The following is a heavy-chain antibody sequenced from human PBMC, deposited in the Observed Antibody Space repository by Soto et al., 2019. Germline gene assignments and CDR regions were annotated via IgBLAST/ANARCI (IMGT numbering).Heavy chain of an antibody. CDR2: IYYSGST. CDR3: ARDVGIAAGWIDP. J-gene: IGHJ5*02. V-gene: IGHV4-61*01. D-gene: IGHD6-13*01. CDR1: GGSVSSGSYY. Sequence: QVQLQESGPGLVKPSETLSLTCTVSGGSVSSGSYYWSWIRQPPGKGLEWIGYIYYSGSTNYNPSLKGRVTIAVDTSKNQFSLKLSSVTAVDTAVYYCARDVGIAAGWIDPWGQGTLVTVSS.